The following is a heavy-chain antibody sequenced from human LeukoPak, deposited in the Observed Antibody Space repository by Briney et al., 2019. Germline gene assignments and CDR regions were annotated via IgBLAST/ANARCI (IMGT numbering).Heavy chain of an antibody. V-gene: IGHV3-21*04. D-gene: IGHD5-18*01. CDR1: GFTFSSYS. Sequence: GGSLRLSCAASGFTFSSYSMNWVRQAPGKGLEWVSSISSSSSYIYYADSVKGRFTISRDNAKNSLYLQMNSLRTEDTAFYYCARRKSGYTYGYIDYWGQGILVTVSS. J-gene: IGHJ4*02. CDR2: ISSSSSYI. CDR3: ARRKSGYTYGYIDY.